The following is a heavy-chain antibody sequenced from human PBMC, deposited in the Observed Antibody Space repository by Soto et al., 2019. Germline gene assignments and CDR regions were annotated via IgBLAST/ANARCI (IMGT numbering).Heavy chain of an antibody. CDR3: ATASANGIAFDI. V-gene: IGHV1-24*01. J-gene: IGHJ3*02. CDR2: FDSEDGET. Sequence: ASVKVSCKVSGYTLTELSMHWVRQAPGKGLEWMGGFDSEDGETIYAQKFQGRVTMTEDTSTDTAYMELSSLRSEDTAVDYCATASANGIAFDIWGQGTMVTVSS. CDR1: GYTLTELS. D-gene: IGHD2-15*01.